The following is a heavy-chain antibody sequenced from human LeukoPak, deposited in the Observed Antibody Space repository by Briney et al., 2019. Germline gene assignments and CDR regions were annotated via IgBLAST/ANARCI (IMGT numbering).Heavy chain of an antibody. CDR1: GFTFRNSA. CDR2: IIGNSVST. CDR3: AKGRRDGYIYPFFDS. J-gene: IGHJ4*02. V-gene: IGHV3-23*01. D-gene: IGHD5-24*01. Sequence: PGGSLRLSCAASGFTFRNSAMSWVRQAPGKGLEWVSNIIGNSVSTYYADFVKGRFTISRDNSNNTLFLQMNSLSADDTAIYFCAKGRRDGYIYPFFDSWGQGAWVVVSS.